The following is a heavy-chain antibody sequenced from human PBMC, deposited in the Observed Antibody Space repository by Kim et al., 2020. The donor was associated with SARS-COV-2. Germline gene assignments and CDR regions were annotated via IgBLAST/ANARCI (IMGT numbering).Heavy chain of an antibody. CDR2: ISSSSSNI. Sequence: GGSLRLSCAASGFTFSSYSMNWVRQAPGKGLEWVSSISSSSSNIYYADSVKGRLTISRDNAKNSLYLQMTSLRAEDTAVYYCARPVYDLWGRGTLVTVSS. CDR3: ARPVYDL. J-gene: IGHJ2*01. V-gene: IGHV3-21*01. CDR1: GFTFSSYS.